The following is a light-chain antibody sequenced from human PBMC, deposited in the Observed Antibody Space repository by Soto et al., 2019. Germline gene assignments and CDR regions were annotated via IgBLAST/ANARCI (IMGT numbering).Light chain of an antibody. Sequence: EIVMTQSPATLSVSTGERATLSCRASQSVSSNLAWYQQKPGQAPRLLIYGASTRATGIPARFSGSGSGTECTLTISSLQSEDFAVYYCQQYNNWPPYTFGQGTKLEIK. CDR3: QQYNNWPPYT. CDR2: GAS. V-gene: IGKV3-15*01. CDR1: QSVSSN. J-gene: IGKJ2*01.